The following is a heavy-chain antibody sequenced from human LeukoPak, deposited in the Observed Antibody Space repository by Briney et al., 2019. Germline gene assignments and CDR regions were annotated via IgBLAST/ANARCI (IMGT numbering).Heavy chain of an antibody. CDR1: GFTFITYS. J-gene: IGHJ4*02. V-gene: IGHV3-21*01. CDR2: IDSTSTYI. Sequence: PGGSPRLSCAASGFTFITYSMNWVRQAPGKGLEWVSSIDSTSTYIFYADSLKGRVTISRDNAKSSLILHMDSLRAEDTAVYYCVAAAGYYFDYWGQGTLVTVSS. CDR3: VAAAGYYFDY. D-gene: IGHD6-25*01.